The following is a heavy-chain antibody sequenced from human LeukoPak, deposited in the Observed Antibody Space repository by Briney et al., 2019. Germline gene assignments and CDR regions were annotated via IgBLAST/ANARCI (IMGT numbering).Heavy chain of an antibody. Sequence: GGSLRLSCAACGLTFCNAWMSWLREAPGKGVEGVGRIKSKTDGGTTDYAAPVKGRFTISRDDSKNTLYLQMNSLKTEDTAVYYCTTEYYYDSSGYYYGLDYWGQGTLVTVSS. CDR3: TTEYYYDSSGYYYGLDY. J-gene: IGHJ4*02. V-gene: IGHV3-15*01. D-gene: IGHD3-22*01. CDR1: GLTFCNAW. CDR2: IKSKTDGGTT.